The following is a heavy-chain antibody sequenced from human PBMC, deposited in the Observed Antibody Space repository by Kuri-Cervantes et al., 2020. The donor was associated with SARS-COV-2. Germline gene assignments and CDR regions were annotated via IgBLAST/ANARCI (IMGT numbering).Heavy chain of an antibody. CDR1: GDPMSSGNYY. V-gene: IGHV4-61*09. D-gene: IGHD2-15*01. CDR2: IYTTGST. CDR3: AGIVVQNNWFDP. Sequence: LRLSCTVSGDPMSSGNYYWSWIRQPAGKELEWIGHIYTTGSTNYNPSLKSRVTISVDKSKNQFSLKLSSVTAADTAVYYCAGIVVQNNWFDPWGQGTLVTVSS. J-gene: IGHJ5*02.